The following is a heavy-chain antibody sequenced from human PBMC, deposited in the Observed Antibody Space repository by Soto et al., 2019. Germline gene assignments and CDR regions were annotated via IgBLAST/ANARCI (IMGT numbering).Heavy chain of an antibody. J-gene: IGHJ4*02. CDR3: APPSPYYYDSSGYSIFDY. CDR2: ISGSGGST. Sequence: EVQLLESGGGLVQPGGSLRLSCAASGFTFSSYAMSWVRQAPGKGLEWVSAISGSGGSTYYADSVKGRFTIYRDNSKNTLYLQMNSLRAEDTAVYYCAPPSPYYYDSSGYSIFDYWGQGTLVTVSS. CDR1: GFTFSSYA. D-gene: IGHD3-22*01. V-gene: IGHV3-23*01.